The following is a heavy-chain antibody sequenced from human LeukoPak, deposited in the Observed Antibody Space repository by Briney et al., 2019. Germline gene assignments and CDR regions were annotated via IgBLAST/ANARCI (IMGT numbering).Heavy chain of an antibody. Sequence: SVKVSCKASGGTFSGYTISWVRQAPGQGLEWMGRIIPILGIANYAQKFQGRVTITADKSTSTAYMELSSLRSEDTAVYYCARAEVYYYGMDVWGQGTTVTVSS. V-gene: IGHV1-69*02. CDR3: ARAEVYYYGMDV. J-gene: IGHJ6*02. CDR2: IIPILGIA. CDR1: GGTFSGYT.